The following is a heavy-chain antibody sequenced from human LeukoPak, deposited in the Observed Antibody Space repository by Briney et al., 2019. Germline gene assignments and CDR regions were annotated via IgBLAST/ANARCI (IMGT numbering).Heavy chain of an antibody. CDR3: AREGGHCSSTSCFDY. V-gene: IGHV1-18*01. Sequence: ATVKVSCKASGYTFTSYAFSWVRQAPGQGLEWMGWINTNNGDTNYVQRLQGRVTMTTDTSTSTAYMELRSLRSEDTAVYYCAREGGHCSSTSCFDYWGQGTLVTVSS. CDR1: GYTFTSYA. CDR2: INTNNGDT. D-gene: IGHD2-2*01. J-gene: IGHJ4*02.